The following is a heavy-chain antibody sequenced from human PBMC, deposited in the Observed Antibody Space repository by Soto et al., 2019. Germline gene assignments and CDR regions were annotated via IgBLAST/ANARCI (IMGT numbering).Heavy chain of an antibody. CDR2: IYPGDSDT. V-gene: IGHV5-51*01. Sequence: GESLKISCKGSGYSFTSYWIGWVRQMPGKGLEWMGIIYPGDSDTRYSPSFQGQVTISADKSISTAYLQWSSLKASDTAMYYCARGFCSSTSCYPPTNWFDPWGQGTLVTVSS. J-gene: IGHJ5*02. CDR1: GYSFTSYW. CDR3: ARGFCSSTSCYPPTNWFDP. D-gene: IGHD2-2*01.